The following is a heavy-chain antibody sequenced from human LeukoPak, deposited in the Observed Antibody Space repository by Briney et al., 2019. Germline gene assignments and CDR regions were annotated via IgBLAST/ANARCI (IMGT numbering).Heavy chain of an antibody. V-gene: IGHV3-15*01. D-gene: IGHD3-9*01. J-gene: IGHJ3*01. Sequence: PGGSLRLSCAVSGFTFSSYAMSWVRQAPGEGLEWVARIKSEVDGGTTDYAAPVKGRFIISKDDSKNMVYLQMDSLKTEDTAVYFCARDWYHAFDFWGQGTMVTVSS. CDR3: ARDWYHAFDF. CDR1: GFTFSSYA. CDR2: IKSEVDGGTT.